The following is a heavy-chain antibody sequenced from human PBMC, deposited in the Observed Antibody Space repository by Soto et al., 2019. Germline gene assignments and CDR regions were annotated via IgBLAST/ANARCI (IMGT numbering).Heavy chain of an antibody. CDR2: ISHPGTT. V-gene: IGHV4-4*02. D-gene: IGHD6-19*01. CDR1: GGSISDNW. CDR3: ARHIAVPRTRGFDF. J-gene: IGHJ4*02. Sequence: QVQLQESGPGLVKPSGTLSLTCTVSGGSISDNWWSWVRQPPGKGLEWIGEISHPGTTHYNPSLWRRVTISLDKSKYQSALNLSSVPAADPAVYYFARHIAVPRTRGFDFWGQGTLVSVFS.